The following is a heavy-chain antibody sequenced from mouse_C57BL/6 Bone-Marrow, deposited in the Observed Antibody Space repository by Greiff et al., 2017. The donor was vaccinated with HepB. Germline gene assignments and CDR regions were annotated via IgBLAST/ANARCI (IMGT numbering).Heavy chain of an antibody. J-gene: IGHJ1*03. D-gene: IGHD2-3*01. V-gene: IGHV1-15*01. CDR2: IDPETGGT. Sequence: QVHVKQSGAELVRPGASVTLSCKASGYTFTDYEMHWVKQTPVHGLEWIGAIDPETGGTAYNQKFKGKAILTADKSSSTAYMELRSLTSEDSAVYYCTRWDDGYYGYFDVWGTGTTVTVSS. CDR3: TRWDDGYYGYFDV. CDR1: GYTFTDYE.